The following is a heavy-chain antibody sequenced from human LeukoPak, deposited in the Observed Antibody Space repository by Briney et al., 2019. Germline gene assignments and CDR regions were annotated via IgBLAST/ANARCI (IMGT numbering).Heavy chain of an antibody. D-gene: IGHD3-22*01. J-gene: IGHJ3*02. CDR3: ARGPLYYYDSSGYYGAFDI. V-gene: IGHV5-51*01. Sequence: GESLKISCKGSGYSFTSYWIGWVRQMPGKGLEWMGIIYPGDSDTRYSPSFQGQVTISADKSISTAYLQWSSLKASDTAMYYCARGPLYYYDSSGYYGAFDIWGQRTMVTVSS. CDR2: IYPGDSDT. CDR1: GYSFTSYW.